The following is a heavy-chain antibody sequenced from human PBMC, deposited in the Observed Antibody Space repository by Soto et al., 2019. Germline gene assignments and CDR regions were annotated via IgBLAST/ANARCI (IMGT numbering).Heavy chain of an antibody. CDR2: IFTRDSET. CDR3: ARGYFDSGHGYDL. D-gene: IGHD3-10*01. CDR1: GHLFNNHW. V-gene: IGHV5-51*01. J-gene: IGHJ5*02. Sequence: GESLKISCKGPGHLFNNHWIGWVRQTPGKGLEWMGLIFTRDSETKTSPSFQGHVSFSVDNSINTVYLQWTSLKTTDTGIYFCARGYFDSGHGYDLWGQGTLLTVSS.